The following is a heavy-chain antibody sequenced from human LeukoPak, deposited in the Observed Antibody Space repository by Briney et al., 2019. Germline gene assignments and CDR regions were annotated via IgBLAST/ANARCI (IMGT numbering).Heavy chain of an antibody. D-gene: IGHD6-13*01. Sequence: ASVKVSCKASGYTFTGYYMHWVRQAPGQGLEWMGWINPNSGGTNYAQKFQGRVTMTRDTSISTAYMELSRLRSDDTAVYYCARYNIAAANWFDPWGQGTLVTVSS. CDR3: ARYNIAAANWFDP. CDR2: INPNSGGT. CDR1: GYTFTGYY. J-gene: IGHJ5*02. V-gene: IGHV1-2*02.